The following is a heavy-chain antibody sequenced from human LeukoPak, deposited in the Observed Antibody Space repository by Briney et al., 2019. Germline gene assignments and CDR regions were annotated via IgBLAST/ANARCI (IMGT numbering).Heavy chain of an antibody. CDR3: ARWVYYYDSSGYYRDC. Sequence: ASVNVSCKASGGTFSSYAISWVRQAPGQGLEWMGGIIPIFGTANYAQKFQGRVTITADESTSTAYMELSSLRSEDTAVYYCARWVYYYDSSGYYRDCWGQGTLVTVSS. CDR2: IIPIFGTA. J-gene: IGHJ4*02. D-gene: IGHD3-22*01. CDR1: GGTFSSYA. V-gene: IGHV1-69*13.